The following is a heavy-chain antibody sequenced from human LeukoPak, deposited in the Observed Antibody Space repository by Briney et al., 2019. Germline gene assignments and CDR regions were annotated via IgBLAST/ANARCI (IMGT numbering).Heavy chain of an antibody. D-gene: IGHD5-24*01. CDR2: IYYSGST. J-gene: IGHJ4*02. CDR3: ARAVEMASFWSFDY. V-gene: IGHV4-59*01. CDR1: GGSISSYY. Sequence: SETLSLTCTVSGGSISSYYWSWIRQPPGKGLEWIGYIYYSGSTNYNPSLKSRVTISVDTSKNQFPLKLSSVTAADTAVYYCARAVEMASFWSFDYWGQGTLVTVSS.